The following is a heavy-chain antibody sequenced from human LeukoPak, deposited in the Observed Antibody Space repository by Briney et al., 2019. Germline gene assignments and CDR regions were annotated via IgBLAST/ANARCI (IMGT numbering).Heavy chain of an antibody. CDR2: IKQDGSEK. CDR1: GFTFSSYA. V-gene: IGHV3-7*01. D-gene: IGHD2-15*01. CDR3: ARDIVVVVADGTDY. J-gene: IGHJ4*02. Sequence: GGSLRLSCAASGFTFSSYAMSWVRQAPGKGLEWVANIKQDGSEKYYVDSVKGRLTISRDNAKNSLYLQMNSLRAEDTAVYYCARDIVVVVADGTDYWGQGTLVTVSS.